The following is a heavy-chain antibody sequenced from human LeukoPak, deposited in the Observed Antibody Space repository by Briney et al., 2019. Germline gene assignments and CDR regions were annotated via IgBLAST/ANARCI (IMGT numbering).Heavy chain of an antibody. V-gene: IGHV4-34*01. CDR2: INHSGST. Sequence: SETLSLTCAVYGGSFSGYYWSWIRQPPGKGLEWIGEINHSGSTNYNPSLKGRVTISVDTSKDQFSLKLSSVTAADTAVYYCARTKLYYDILTGYYPRQYYFDYWGQGTLVTVSS. J-gene: IGHJ4*02. D-gene: IGHD3-9*01. CDR1: GGSFSGYY. CDR3: ARTKLYYDILTGYYPRQYYFDY.